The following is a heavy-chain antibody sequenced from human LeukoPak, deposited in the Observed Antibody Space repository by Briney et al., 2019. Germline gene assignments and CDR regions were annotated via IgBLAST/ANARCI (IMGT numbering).Heavy chain of an antibody. CDR1: GYPFTNYG. V-gene: IGHV1-18*01. D-gene: IGHD6-19*01. Sequence: ASVKVSCKASGYPFTNYGISWVRQVPGQGLEWMGWISNYNGYTKYADKFQGRVTMTTDTSTTTAHMELRSLRSGDTAVYYCARDLGAAGWTSSGXFRTPDYXGQGTLVTVSS. CDR2: ISNYNGYT. J-gene: IGHJ4*02. CDR3: ARDLGAAGWTSSGXFRTPDY.